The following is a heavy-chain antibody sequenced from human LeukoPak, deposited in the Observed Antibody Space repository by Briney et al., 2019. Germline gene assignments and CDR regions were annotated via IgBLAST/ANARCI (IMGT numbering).Heavy chain of an antibody. V-gene: IGHV1-69*05. CDR1: GTTFSRSA. J-gene: IGHJ4*02. Sequence: SVKVSCKASGTTFSRSAISWVRQAPGQGLEWMGGVIPILGTTNYAQKFRDRVSITTDESTSTAYMEVTSLRSVDTAVYYCAGDDGSATMGFDSWGQGTLVSVSS. CDR3: AGDDGSATMGFDS. D-gene: IGHD1-26*01. CDR2: VIPILGTT.